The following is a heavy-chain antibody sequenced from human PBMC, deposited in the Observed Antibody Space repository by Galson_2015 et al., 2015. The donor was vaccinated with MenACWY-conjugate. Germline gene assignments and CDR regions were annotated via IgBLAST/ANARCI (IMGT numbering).Heavy chain of an antibody. J-gene: IGHJ6*02. CDR1: GFPFSSYG. CDR2: IWYDGSNK. Sequence: LRLSCAASGFPFSSYGMHWVRQAPGKGLEWVAVIWYDGSNKYYADSVKGRFTISRDNSKNTLYLQMNSLRAEDTAVYYCARDGTPLVYAFYYYYGMDVWGQGTTVTVSS. V-gene: IGHV3-33*01. CDR3: ARDGTPLVYAFYYYYGMDV. D-gene: IGHD2-8*01.